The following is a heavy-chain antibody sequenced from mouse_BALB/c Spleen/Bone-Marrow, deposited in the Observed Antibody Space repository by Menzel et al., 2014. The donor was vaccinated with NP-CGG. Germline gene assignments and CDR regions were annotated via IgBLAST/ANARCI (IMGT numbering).Heavy chain of an antibody. V-gene: IGHV6-6*02. J-gene: IGHJ4*01. CDR3: IRRGRGYAMDY. CDR2: IRLKSNNYAT. Sequence: EVKLQESGGGLVQPGGSMKLSCVASGFTFSNYWMNWVRQSPEKGLEWVAEIRLKSNNYATHYAESVKGRFTISRDDSKSSVYLQMNNVRAEDTGIYYCIRRGRGYAMDYWGQGTSVTVSS. CDR1: GFTFSNYW.